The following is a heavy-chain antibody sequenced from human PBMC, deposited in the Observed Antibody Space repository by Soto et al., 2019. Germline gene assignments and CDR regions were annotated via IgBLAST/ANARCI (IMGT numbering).Heavy chain of an antibody. CDR3: ANDKLAVAVAAPFDY. J-gene: IGHJ4*02. Sequence: QVPLVESGGGVVQPGRSLRLSCAASGFTFSSYGMHWVRQAPGKGLEWVAVISYDGSNKYYADSVKGRFTISRDNSXXTLYLQMNSLRAEDTAVYYCANDKLAVAVAAPFDYWGQGTLVTVSS. V-gene: IGHV3-30*18. CDR1: GFTFSSYG. CDR2: ISYDGSNK. D-gene: IGHD6-19*01.